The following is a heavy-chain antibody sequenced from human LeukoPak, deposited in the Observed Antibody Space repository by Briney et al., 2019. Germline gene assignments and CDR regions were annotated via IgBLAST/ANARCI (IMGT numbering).Heavy chain of an antibody. V-gene: IGHV3-23*01. D-gene: IGHD6-19*01. Sequence: GGSLSLSCAASGFTFSSYAITWVPQAPGEGLECVSAISGSGGSTYYADSVKGRYTISRDNSKNTLYLQMNSLRAEDTAVYYCAKDRWAVAGYHFDYWGQGTLVTVSS. CDR2: ISGSGGST. J-gene: IGHJ4*02. CDR3: AKDRWAVAGYHFDY. CDR1: GFTFSSYA.